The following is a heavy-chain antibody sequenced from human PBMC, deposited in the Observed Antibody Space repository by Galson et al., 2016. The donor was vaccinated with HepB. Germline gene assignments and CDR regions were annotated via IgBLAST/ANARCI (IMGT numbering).Heavy chain of an antibody. J-gene: IGHJ5*02. Sequence: SETLSLTCTVSAGSVSSSAFHWGWIRQSPGKGPEYIGSVYYSGSTYYNPSLNSRVTMSVDTSTNQFSQKLTPVTAADTAVYYCARQGYCTKSRCDAPVAYNWFDPWGQGALVIVSS. CDR2: VYYSGST. CDR1: AGSVSSSAFH. D-gene: IGHD2-8*01. V-gene: IGHV4-39*01. CDR3: ARQGYCTKSRCDAPVAYNWFDP.